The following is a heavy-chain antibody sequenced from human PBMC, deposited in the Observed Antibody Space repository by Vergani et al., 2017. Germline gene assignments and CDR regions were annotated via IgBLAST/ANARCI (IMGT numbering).Heavy chain of an antibody. CDR1: GGTFSSYA. CDR3: ARESQYSNGYNLFNP. CDR2: ISPIFGTE. D-gene: IGHD4-11*01. V-gene: IGHV1-69*01. J-gene: IGHJ5*02. Sequence: QVQLVQSGAEVKKPGSSVKVSCKASGGTFSSYAISWVRQAPGQGLEWMGGISPIFGTENDAKKFQGRVTLTADESTSTAYMVMSSLTAEDTAVYYCARESQYSNGYNLFNPWGQGTLVTVSS.